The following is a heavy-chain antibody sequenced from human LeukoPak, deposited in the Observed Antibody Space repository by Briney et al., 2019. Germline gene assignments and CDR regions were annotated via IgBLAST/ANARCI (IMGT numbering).Heavy chain of an antibody. J-gene: IGHJ3*02. Sequence: SETLSLTCAVYGGSFSGYYWSWIRQPPGKGLEWIGEINHSGSTNYNPSLKSRVTISVDTSKNQFSLKLSSVAAADTAVYYCASTPPTGDFWSGYLRSPADAFDIWGQGTMVTVSS. V-gene: IGHV4-34*01. D-gene: IGHD3-3*01. CDR2: INHSGST. CDR3: ASTPPTGDFWSGYLRSPADAFDI. CDR1: GGSFSGYY.